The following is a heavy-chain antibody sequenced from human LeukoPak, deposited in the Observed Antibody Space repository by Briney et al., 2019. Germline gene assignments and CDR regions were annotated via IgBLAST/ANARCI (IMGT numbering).Heavy chain of an antibody. CDR2: ISSGGNTI. V-gene: IGHV3-48*02. D-gene: IGHD6-13*01. CDR1: GFTFSSYS. CDR3: ARASQQLVPWYFDY. Sequence: GGSLRLSCAASGFTFSSYSMNWVRQAPGKGLEWVSYISSGGNTIYDADSVKGRFTISRDNAKNSLCLQMNSLRDEDTAVYYCARASQQLVPWYFDYWGQGTLVTVSS. J-gene: IGHJ4*02.